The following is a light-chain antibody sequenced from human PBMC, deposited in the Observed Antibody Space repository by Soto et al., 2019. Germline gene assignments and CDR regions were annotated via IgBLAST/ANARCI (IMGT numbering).Light chain of an antibody. J-gene: IGLJ2*01. CDR2: QHS. CDR3: QAWDSSTDVV. Sequence: SYELTQPPSVSVSPGQTASITCSGDKLGDKYACWYQQKPGQSPVLVIYQHSNRPSGIPERFSGSNSGNTATLTIGGTQAMDEADYYCQAWDSSTDVVFGGRTKLTVL. CDR1: KLGDKY. V-gene: IGLV3-1*01.